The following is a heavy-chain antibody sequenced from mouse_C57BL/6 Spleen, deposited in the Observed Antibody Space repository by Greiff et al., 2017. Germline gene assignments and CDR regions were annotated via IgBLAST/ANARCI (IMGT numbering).Heavy chain of an antibody. CDR1: GYAFSSYW. Sequence: QVQLQQSGAELVKPGASVKISCKASGYAFSSYWMNWVKQGPGKGLEWIGQIYPGDGDTNYNGKFKGKATLTADKSSSTAYMQLSSLTSEDSAVYFCARSHYGSSRHWYFDVWGTGTTVTVSS. CDR3: ARSHYGSSRHWYFDV. D-gene: IGHD1-1*01. V-gene: IGHV1-80*01. CDR2: IYPGDGDT. J-gene: IGHJ1*03.